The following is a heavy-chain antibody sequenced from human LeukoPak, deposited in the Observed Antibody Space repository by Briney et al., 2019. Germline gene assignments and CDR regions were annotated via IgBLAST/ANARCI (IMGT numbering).Heavy chain of an antibody. Sequence: PSETLSLTCTVSGYSISSGYYWGWIRQPPGKGLEWIGSIYHSGSTYYNPSLKSRVTISVDTSKNQFSLKLSSVTAADTAVYYCARDPVVDAFDIWGQGTMVTVSS. J-gene: IGHJ3*02. CDR3: ARDPVVDAFDI. V-gene: IGHV4-38-2*02. CDR1: GYSISSGYY. CDR2: IYHSGST.